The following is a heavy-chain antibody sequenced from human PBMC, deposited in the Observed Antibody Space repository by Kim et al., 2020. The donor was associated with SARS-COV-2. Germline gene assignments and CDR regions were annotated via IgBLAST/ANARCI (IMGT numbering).Heavy chain of an antibody. Sequence: NPSLKSRGTISVDASKNQFSLRVTSVTAADTAVYYCARDSAHYGDFYFDYWGQGALVTVSP. CDR3: ARDSAHYGDFYFDY. V-gene: IGHV4-59*01. J-gene: IGHJ4*02. D-gene: IGHD4-17*01.